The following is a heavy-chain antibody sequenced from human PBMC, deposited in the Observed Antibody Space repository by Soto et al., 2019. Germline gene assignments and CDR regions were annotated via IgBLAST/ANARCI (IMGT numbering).Heavy chain of an antibody. V-gene: IGHV3-53*01. CDR1: GFTVSSNH. CDR3: ATGGYTYGPDGFDN. CDR2: FYSGGNT. J-gene: IGHJ3*02. Sequence: GGSLRLSCAASGFTVSSNHMRWVRQAPGRGLECVSVFYSGGNTNYADSVKGRFTISRDISKNTVYPQMNSLRADDTAVYYCATGGYTYGPDGFDNWGQGTMVTVSS. D-gene: IGHD5-18*01.